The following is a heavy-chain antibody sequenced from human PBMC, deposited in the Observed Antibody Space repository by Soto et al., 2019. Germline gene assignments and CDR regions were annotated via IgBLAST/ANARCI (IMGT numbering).Heavy chain of an antibody. CDR1: GYSFTNYW. CDR3: ARQQLAVGYYGMDV. J-gene: IGHJ6*02. CDR2: IDPSDSYT. V-gene: IGHV5-10-1*01. D-gene: IGHD6-13*01. Sequence: HGESLKISCQGSGYSFTNYWISWVRQMPGKGLEWMGRIDPSDSYTNYSPSFQGHVTISVDKSISTAYLHWNSLKASDTAMYYCARQQLAVGYYGMDVWGQGTTVTVSS.